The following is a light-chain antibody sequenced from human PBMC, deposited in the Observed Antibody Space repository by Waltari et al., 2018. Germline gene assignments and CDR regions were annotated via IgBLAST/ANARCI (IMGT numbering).Light chain of an antibody. CDR3: CSYAGSYTWV. CDR1: TNDLGSYNY. Sequence: SALTQPRSVSGSPGQSVTISCTGTTNDLGSYNYVSWYQQHPGKAPKLIILDVTKRPSGVPDRLSGSKSGNTASLTISGLRAEDKAEYYCCSYAGSYTWVFGGGTKLTVV. J-gene: IGLJ3*02. CDR2: DVT. V-gene: IGLV2-11*01.